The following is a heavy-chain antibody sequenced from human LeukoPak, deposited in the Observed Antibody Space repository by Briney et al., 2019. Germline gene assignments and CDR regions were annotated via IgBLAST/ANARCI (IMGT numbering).Heavy chain of an antibody. CDR3: ARTPIYYYDNSGYYR. Sequence: SETLCLTCTVSGGSISSYYWSWIRQPAGKALEWIGHIYTSGSTNYNPSLKSRVTMSVDTSRNQFSLKLSSVTAADTAVYYCARTPIYYYDNSGYYRWGQGTLVTVSS. D-gene: IGHD3-22*01. CDR1: GGSISSYY. V-gene: IGHV4-4*07. CDR2: IYTSGST. J-gene: IGHJ4*02.